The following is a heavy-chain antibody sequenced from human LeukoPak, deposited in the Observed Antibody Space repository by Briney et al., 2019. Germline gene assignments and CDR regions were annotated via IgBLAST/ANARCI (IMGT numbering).Heavy chain of an antibody. D-gene: IGHD6-19*01. J-gene: IGHJ6*03. CDR3: ARDPVASTYYYYYYMDV. Sequence: ASVKVSCKASGYTFTSYYMHWVRQAPGQGLEWMGIINPSGGSTSYAQKFQGRVTMTRDTSTSTVYTELSSLRSEDTAVYYCARDPVASTYYYYYYMDVWGKGTTATISS. CDR2: INPSGGST. CDR1: GYTFTSYY. V-gene: IGHV1-46*01.